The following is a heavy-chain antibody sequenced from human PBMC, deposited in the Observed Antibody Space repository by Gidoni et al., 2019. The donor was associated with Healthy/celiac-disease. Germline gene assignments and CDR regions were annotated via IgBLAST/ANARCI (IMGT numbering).Heavy chain of an antibody. CDR2: IRSSGSTI. CDR1: GFTFSAYY. V-gene: IGHV3-11*01. J-gene: IGHJ4*02. Sequence: VPLVESGGGLVKPGGSLRLSCPASGFTFSAYYKRWIRQAPGKGLEWGSYIRSSGSTIYYADSVKGRFTISRDNAKNSLYLQMNSLRAEDTAVYYCARDQAVAGSYGFWPLDYWGQGTLVTVSS. CDR3: ARDQAVAGSYGFWPLDY. D-gene: IGHD5-18*01.